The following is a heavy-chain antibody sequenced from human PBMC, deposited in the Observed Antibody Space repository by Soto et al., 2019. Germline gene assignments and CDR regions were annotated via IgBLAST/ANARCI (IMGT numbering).Heavy chain of an antibody. CDR2: ISYDGNNI. Sequence: QVQLVESGGGVVQPGRSLRLSCAASGFTFNSYGIHWVRQAPGKALEWVAVISYDGNNIYYGDSVQGRFTISRDNSKNTIYLQMNSLRAEDTAVYYCARGGPYNYGPRGSRVADFWGQGTLVTVSS. V-gene: IGHV3-30*03. CDR1: GFTFNSYG. D-gene: IGHD5-18*01. J-gene: IGHJ4*02. CDR3: ARGGPYNYGPRGSRVADF.